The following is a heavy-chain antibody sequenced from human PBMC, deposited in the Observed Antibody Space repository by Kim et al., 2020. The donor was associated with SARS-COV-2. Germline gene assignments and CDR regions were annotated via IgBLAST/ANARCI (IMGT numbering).Heavy chain of an antibody. CDR3: ARDWLLWFGELSDY. Sequence: PGSVKGRFTISRENAKNSLYLQMNSLRAGDTAVYYCARDWLLWFGELSDYWGQGTLVTVSS. V-gene: IGHV3-13*01. D-gene: IGHD3-10*01. J-gene: IGHJ4*02.